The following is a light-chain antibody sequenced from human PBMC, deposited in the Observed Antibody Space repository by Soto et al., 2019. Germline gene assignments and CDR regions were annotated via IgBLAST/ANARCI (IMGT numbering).Light chain of an antibody. J-gene: IGKJ2*01. V-gene: IGKV3-20*01. CDR3: QQYDSSPYT. Sequence: ESVLTQSPGTLSLSPGERATLSCRASQSLSSSYLAWYQQKVGQAPRLLIDGTSSRATGIPDRFSGSGSGTDFSLTLSRLEPEDFAVYYFQQYDSSPYTFGQGTKLEIK. CDR1: QSLSSSY. CDR2: GTS.